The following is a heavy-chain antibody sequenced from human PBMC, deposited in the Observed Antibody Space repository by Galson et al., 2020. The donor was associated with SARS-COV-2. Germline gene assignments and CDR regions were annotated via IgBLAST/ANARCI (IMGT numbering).Heavy chain of an antibody. J-gene: IGHJ6*02. D-gene: IGHD4-17*01. V-gene: IGHV4-4*07. CDR2: IYTSGST. Sequence: ETSETLSLTCTVSGGSISSYYWSWIRQPAGKGLEWIGRIYTSGSTKYNPYLKSRVTMSVDTSKNEFSLKLRTVTAADTAVYYCARDSYGDHPDYCDYGIDGCGQGPTVTVSS. CDR3: ARDSYGDHPDYCDYGIDG. CDR1: GGSISSYY.